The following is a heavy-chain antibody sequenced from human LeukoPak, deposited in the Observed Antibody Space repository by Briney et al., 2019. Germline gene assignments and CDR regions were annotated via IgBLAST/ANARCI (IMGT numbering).Heavy chain of an antibody. Sequence: PGRSLRLSCAASGFTFSSHGMHWVRRAPGKGLEWVAVISYDGSNKYYADSVKGRFTISRDNSKNTLYLQMNSLRAEDTAVYYCAKEGGSYYGMDVWGQGTTVTASS. V-gene: IGHV3-30*18. CDR2: ISYDGSNK. D-gene: IGHD1-26*01. CDR3: AKEGGSYYGMDV. J-gene: IGHJ6*02. CDR1: GFTFSSHG.